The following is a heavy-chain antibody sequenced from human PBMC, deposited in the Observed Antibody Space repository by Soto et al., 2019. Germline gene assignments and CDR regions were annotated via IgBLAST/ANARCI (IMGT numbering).Heavy chain of an antibody. Sequence: EVQLVESGGGLVQPGRSLRLSCAASGFTFDDYAMHWVRQAPGKGLEWVSGISWNSGSIGYADSVKGRFTISRDNSKNTLYVQMNSLRVEDTAVYHCARDPAASGWYYFDYWGQGTLVTVSS. V-gene: IGHV3-9*01. CDR3: ARDPAASGWYYFDY. J-gene: IGHJ4*02. CDR2: ISWNSGSI. D-gene: IGHD6-13*01. CDR1: GFTFDDYA.